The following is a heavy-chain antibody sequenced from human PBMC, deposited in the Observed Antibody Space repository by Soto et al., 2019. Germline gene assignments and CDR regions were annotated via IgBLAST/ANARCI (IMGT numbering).Heavy chain of an antibody. CDR3: AKGYGDYVIYYMDV. CDR1: GFTFSSYA. CDR2: ISGSGGST. V-gene: IGHV3-23*01. J-gene: IGHJ6*03. Sequence: GGSLRLSCAASGFTFSSYAMSWVRQAPGKGLEWVSAISGSGGSTYYADSVKGRFTISRDNSKNTLYLQMNSLRAEDTAVYYCAKGYGDYVIYYMDVWGKGTTVTVSS. D-gene: IGHD4-17*01.